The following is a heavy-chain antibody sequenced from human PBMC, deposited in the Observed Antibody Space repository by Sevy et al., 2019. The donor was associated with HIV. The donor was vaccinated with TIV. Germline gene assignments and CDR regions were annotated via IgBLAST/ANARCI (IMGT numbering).Heavy chain of an antibody. D-gene: IGHD3-22*01. CDR1: GFTFTEFV. Sequence: GGSLRLSCAASGFTFTEFVMSWVRQAPGKGLEWVSTIYSGGGSTYYADSVKGRFTISRDNSQNTLDLQMNSLRAEDTAVYYCAKDVVGGYYDSSGYSDHWGQGTLVTVSS. J-gene: IGHJ4*02. CDR3: AKDVVGGYYDSSGYSDH. CDR2: IYSGGGST. V-gene: IGHV3-23*01.